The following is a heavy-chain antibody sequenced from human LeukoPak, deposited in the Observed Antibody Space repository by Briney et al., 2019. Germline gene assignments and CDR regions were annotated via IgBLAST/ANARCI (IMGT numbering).Heavy chain of an antibody. V-gene: IGHV1-69*06. CDR2: IIPIFGTA. J-gene: IGHJ4*02. Sequence: SVKVSCKASGGTFSSYAISWVQQAPGQGLEWMGGIIPIFGTANYAQKFQGRVTITADKSTSTAYMELSSLRSEDTAVYYCARVGGYGDYDDYWGQGTLVTVSS. D-gene: IGHD4-17*01. CDR1: GGTFSSYA. CDR3: ARVGGYGDYDDY.